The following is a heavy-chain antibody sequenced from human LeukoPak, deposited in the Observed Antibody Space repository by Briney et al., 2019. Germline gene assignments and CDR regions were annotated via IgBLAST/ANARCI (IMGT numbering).Heavy chain of an antibody. Sequence: SETLSLTCTVSGGSISSGDYYWSWIRQPPGKGLEWIGEIYHSGATNYNPSLKSRVTMLLDKSKNQFSLKLSSVTAADTAVYYCARESYYDFWSGYYRPNYFDYWGQGTLVTVSS. CDR1: GGSISSGDYY. CDR3: ARESYYDFWSGYYRPNYFDY. J-gene: IGHJ4*02. D-gene: IGHD3-3*01. V-gene: IGHV4-39*07. CDR2: IYHSGAT.